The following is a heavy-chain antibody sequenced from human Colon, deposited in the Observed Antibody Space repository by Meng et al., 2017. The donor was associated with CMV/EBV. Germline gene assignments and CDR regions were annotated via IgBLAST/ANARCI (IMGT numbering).Heavy chain of an antibody. V-gene: IGHV3-23*01. D-gene: IGHD3-22*01. Sequence: GGSLRLSCVVSGFTFSSYAMNWVRQAPGKGLEWVSVISGSGSRTYYADSVKGRFTISRDNSKNTLYLHMNSLRDEDTAIYYCAKVGGVTYNYWHSRGFDSWGQGTLVTVSS. CDR1: GFTFSSYA. CDR3: AKVGGVTYNYWHSRGFDS. CDR2: ISGSGSRT. J-gene: IGHJ4*02.